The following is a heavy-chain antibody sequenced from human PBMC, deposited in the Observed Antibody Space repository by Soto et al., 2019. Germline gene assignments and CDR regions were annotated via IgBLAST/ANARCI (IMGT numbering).Heavy chain of an antibody. D-gene: IGHD2-21*01. CDR2: ISYDGSSK. J-gene: IGHJ4*02. Sequence: LRLSCAAYGCTFDDYGMSWVRQAPGKGLEWVAFISYDGSSKFYADPMKGRHTISRDNSKNTLYLQMNSLRAEDTAMYYCARGLVVTPSLDHWGQGTLVTVSS. V-gene: IGHV3-30*03. CDR3: ARGLVVTPSLDH. CDR1: GCTFDDYG.